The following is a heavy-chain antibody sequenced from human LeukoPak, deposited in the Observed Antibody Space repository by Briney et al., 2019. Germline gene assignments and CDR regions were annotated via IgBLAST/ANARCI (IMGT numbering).Heavy chain of an antibody. J-gene: IGHJ1*01. CDR3: AKAVAGLIGDFQH. CDR2: ISDSGGST. D-gene: IGHD6-19*01. CDR1: GFTFSSYA. V-gene: IGHV3-23*01. Sequence: GGSLRLPCAASGFTFSSYAMSWVRQAPGKGLEWVSTISDSGGSTYHADSVKGRFAISRDNSKSTLFLQMNSLRADDTAVYYRAKAVAGLIGDFQHWGQGTQVTVSS.